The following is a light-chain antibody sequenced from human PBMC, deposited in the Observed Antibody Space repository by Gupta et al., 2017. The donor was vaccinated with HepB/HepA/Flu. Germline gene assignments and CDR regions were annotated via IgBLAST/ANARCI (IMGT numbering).Light chain of an antibody. CDR2: DAS. J-gene: IGKJ1*01. Sequence: EIVMTQSPATLSVSPGERAVLSCRASQRISSNLVWYQQKPGQAPRLLIYDASSRASGIPARFSGSGSGTEFTLTISSLQSEDFAVFYCQQYNDWPRTFGQGTKVEV. CDR3: QQYNDWPRT. V-gene: IGKV3-15*01. CDR1: QRISSN.